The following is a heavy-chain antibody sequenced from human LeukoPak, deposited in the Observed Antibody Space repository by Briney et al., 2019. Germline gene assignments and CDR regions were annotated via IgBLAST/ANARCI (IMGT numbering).Heavy chain of an antibody. V-gene: IGHV3-30*04. Sequence: GGSLRLSCAASGFTFSSYAMHWVRQAPGKGLEWVAVISYDGSNKYYADSVKGRFTISRDNSKNTLYLQMNSLRAEDTAVYYCARDVGGYNFCEFDYWGQGTLVTVSS. CDR3: ARDVGGYNFCEFDY. J-gene: IGHJ4*02. CDR1: GFTFSSYA. D-gene: IGHD5-24*01. CDR2: ISYDGSNK.